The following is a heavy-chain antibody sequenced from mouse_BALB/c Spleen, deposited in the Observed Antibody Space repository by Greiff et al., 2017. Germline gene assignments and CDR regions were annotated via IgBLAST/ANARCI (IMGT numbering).Heavy chain of an antibody. CDR2: INSNGGST. V-gene: IGHV5-6-3*01. J-gene: IGHJ3*01. D-gene: IGHD2-10*02. Sequence: EVHLVESGGGLVQPGGSLKLSCAASGFTFSSYGMSWVRQTPDKRLELVATINSNGGSTYYPDSVKGRFTISRDNAKNTLYLQMSSLKSEDTAMYYCARDVWYGSFAYWGQGTLVTVSA. CDR3: ARDVWYGSFAY. CDR1: GFTFSSYG.